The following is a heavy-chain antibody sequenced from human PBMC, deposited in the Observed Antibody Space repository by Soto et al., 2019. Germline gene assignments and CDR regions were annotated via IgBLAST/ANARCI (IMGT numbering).Heavy chain of an antibody. V-gene: IGHV3-74*01. Sequence: PGGSLRLSCAASGFTFSSYWMHWVRQGPGKGLVWVSRINSDGSSISYADSVKGRFTISRDNAKNTLYLQMSSLRAEDTAVYYCAKRTSMSGNYYFDYWGQGTLVTVS. D-gene: IGHD3-10*01. CDR1: GFTFSSYW. CDR2: INSDGSSI. J-gene: IGHJ4*02. CDR3: AKRTSMSGNYYFDY.